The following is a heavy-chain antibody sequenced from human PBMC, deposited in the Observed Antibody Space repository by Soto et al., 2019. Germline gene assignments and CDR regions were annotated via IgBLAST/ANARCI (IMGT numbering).Heavy chain of an antibody. Sequence: SETLSLTCTVSGGSIRTTRYYWSWIRQHPGEGLEWIAYIYHSGSTYYNPSLKSRVAMSVDTSSNQFSLKLSSVTAADTAVYYCARDIDYRVSYYYGMDVWGQGTTVTVSS. V-gene: IGHV4-31*03. D-gene: IGHD4-4*01. CDR1: GGSIRTTRYY. J-gene: IGHJ6*02. CDR3: ARDIDYRVSYYYGMDV. CDR2: IYHSGST.